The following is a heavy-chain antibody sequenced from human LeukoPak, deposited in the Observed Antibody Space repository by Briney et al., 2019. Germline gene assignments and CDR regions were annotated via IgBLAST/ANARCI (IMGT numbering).Heavy chain of an antibody. J-gene: IGHJ4*02. D-gene: IGHD6-6*01. CDR2: IWYDGSNK. V-gene: IGHV3-33*01. Sequence: PGGSLGLSCAASGFTFSSYGMHWVRQAPGKGLEWVAVIWYDGSNKYYADSVKGRFTISRDNSKNTLYLQMNSLRAEDTAVYYCARETRGSSSSGPLYYFDYWGQGTLVTVSS. CDR1: GFTFSSYG. CDR3: ARETRGSSSSGPLYYFDY.